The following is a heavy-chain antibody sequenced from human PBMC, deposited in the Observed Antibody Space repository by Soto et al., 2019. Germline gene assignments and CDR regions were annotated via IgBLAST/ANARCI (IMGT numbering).Heavy chain of an antibody. CDR1: GGSISSYY. CDR2: IYYSGST. Sequence: NPSETLSLTCTVSGGSISSYYWSWIRQPPGKGLEWIGYIYYSGSTNYNPSLKSRVTISVDTSKNQFSLKLSSVTAADTAVYYCARLDSSGWLFDYWGQGTLVTVSS. J-gene: IGHJ4*02. V-gene: IGHV4-59*01. CDR3: ARLDSSGWLFDY. D-gene: IGHD6-19*01.